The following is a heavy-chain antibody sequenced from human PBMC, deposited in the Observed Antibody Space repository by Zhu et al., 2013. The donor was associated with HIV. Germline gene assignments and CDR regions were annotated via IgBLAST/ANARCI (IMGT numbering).Heavy chain of an antibody. J-gene: IGHJ4*02. CDR3: VRDPPGXIAGRPVGDY. V-gene: IGHV1-2*04. D-gene: IGHD6-6*01. Sequence: QVQLVQSGAEVKKPGASVKVSCKASGYTFTDSYVHWVRQAPGQGLEWMGWMNPNNGDTNYAQRFQGWVTMTRDTSFTTAYMELSRLTSDDTAVYYCVRDPPGXIAGRPVGDYWGQGTLVTVSS. CDR2: MNPNNGDT. CDR1: GYTFTDSY.